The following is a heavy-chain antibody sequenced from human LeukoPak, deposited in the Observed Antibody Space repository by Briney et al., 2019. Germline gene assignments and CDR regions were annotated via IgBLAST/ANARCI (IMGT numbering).Heavy chain of an antibody. J-gene: IGHJ6*04. Sequence: GMSLRLSCAASGFTFSSYGMHWVRPAPGKGGEWLAGIWYEGSKQYYADSVRGRFTISKDNSKVTLYLQMNSLRVEDTAVYYCARARGTYIVYYYGGDVWGRGATVRVS. D-gene: IGHD1-26*01. CDR3: ARARGTYIVYYYGGDV. CDR1: GFTFSSYG. CDR2: IWYEGSKQ. V-gene: IGHV3-33*01.